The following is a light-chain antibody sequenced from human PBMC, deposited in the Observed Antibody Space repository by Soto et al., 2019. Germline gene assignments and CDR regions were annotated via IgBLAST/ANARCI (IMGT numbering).Light chain of an antibody. CDR1: QSVSSSY. J-gene: IGKJ1*01. CDR3: QQYGSSQT. V-gene: IGKV3-20*01. CDR2: GAS. Sequence: EIVLTQSPGTLSLSPGERATLSCRASQSVSSSYLAWYQQKPGQAPRLLIYGASSRATGIPDRFSGSGSGTDFTLTISRLEPEDFAVYYCQQYGSSQTLGQGAKVDI.